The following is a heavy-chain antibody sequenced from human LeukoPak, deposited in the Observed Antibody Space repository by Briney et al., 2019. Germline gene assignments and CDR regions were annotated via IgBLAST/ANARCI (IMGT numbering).Heavy chain of an antibody. J-gene: IGHJ4*02. CDR3: ARVLGSGWYYFDY. CDR1: GFTFSSYW. CDR2: IKQDGSEK. V-gene: IGHV3-7*01. Sequence: GGSLRLSCAASGFTFSSYWMSWVRQAPGKGLEWVANIKQDGSEKYYVDSVKGRFTISRDNAKNSLYPQMNSLRAEDTAVYYCARVLGSGWYYFDYWGQGTLVTVSS. D-gene: IGHD6-19*01.